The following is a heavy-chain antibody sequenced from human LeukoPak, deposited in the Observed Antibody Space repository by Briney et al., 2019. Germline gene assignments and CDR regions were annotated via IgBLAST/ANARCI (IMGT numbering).Heavy chain of an antibody. J-gene: IGHJ4*02. D-gene: IGHD1-26*01. CDR2: IYPGDSDT. V-gene: IGHV5-51*01. CDR3: ARLGSGSYLEKEDFDY. CDR1: GYCFTSYW. Sequence: GESLKISCKGSGYCFTSYWSGWVRRMPGKGLEWMGIIYPGDSDTRYSPSFQGQVTISADKSISTAYLQWSSLKASDTAMYYCARLGSGSYLEKEDFDYWGQGTLVTVSS.